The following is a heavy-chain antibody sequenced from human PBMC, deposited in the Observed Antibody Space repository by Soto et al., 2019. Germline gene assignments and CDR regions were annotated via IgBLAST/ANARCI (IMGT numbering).Heavy chain of an antibody. V-gene: IGHV1-69*06. Sequence: QVQLVQGGAEVKRPGSSVKVSCKASGGTFSSYAISWVRQAPGQGREWMGGIIPIFGTANYAQKFQGRVTITADKSTSTAYMELSSLRAEDTAVYYCASDYDFWRGSPDYYYGMDVWGQGTTVTVSS. CDR1: GGTFSSYA. D-gene: IGHD3-3*01. J-gene: IGHJ6*02. CDR3: ASDYDFWRGSPDYYYGMDV. CDR2: IIPIFGTA.